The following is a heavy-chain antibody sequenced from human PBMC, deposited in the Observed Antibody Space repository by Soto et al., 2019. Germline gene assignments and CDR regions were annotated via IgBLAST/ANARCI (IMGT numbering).Heavy chain of an antibody. CDR1: GFTFSGYG. CDR3: AKDDCSGGSCYSNY. J-gene: IGHJ4*02. V-gene: IGHV3-30*18. CDR2: ISYDGGTK. Sequence: PGGSLRLSCAASGFTFSGYGMHWVRQSPGKGLEWVALISYDGGTKYYADSVKGRLTISRDNYKNTLYLQMNSLRPEDTAVYYCAKDDCSGGSCYSNYWGRGTLVTVSS. D-gene: IGHD2-15*01.